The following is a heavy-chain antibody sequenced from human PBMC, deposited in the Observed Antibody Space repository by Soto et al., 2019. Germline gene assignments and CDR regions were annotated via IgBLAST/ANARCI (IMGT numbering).Heavy chain of an antibody. CDR3: AKGPRGSYYNFDY. V-gene: IGHV3-23*01. CDR2: ISGSGGST. Sequence: GALRLSCAASGFTFSSYAMSWVRRAPGKGLEWVSAISGSGGSTYYADSVKGRFTISRDNSKNTLYLQMNSLRAEDTAVYYCAKGPRGSYYNFDYWGQGTMVTVSS. J-gene: IGHJ4*02. CDR1: GFTFSSYA. D-gene: IGHD1-26*01.